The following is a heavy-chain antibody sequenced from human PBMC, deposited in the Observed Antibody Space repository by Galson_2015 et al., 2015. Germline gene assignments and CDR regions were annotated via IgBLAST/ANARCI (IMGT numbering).Heavy chain of an antibody. CDR2: MWSAGSNK. J-gene: IGHJ3*01. CDR1: GFTFSDFG. V-gene: IGHV3-33*08. Sequence: SLRLSCAASGFTFSDFGMHWVRQAPGKGLQWVAVMWSAGSNKFYSDSVKGRFTISRDNPKSTLYLQMNSLRAEDTAVYYCARERPVVATATDAFDLWGQGTLVTVSS. D-gene: IGHD2-21*02. CDR3: ARERPVVATATDAFDL.